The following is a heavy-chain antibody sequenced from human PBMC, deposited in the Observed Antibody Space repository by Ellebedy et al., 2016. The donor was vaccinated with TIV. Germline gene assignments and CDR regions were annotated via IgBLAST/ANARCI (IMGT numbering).Heavy chain of an antibody. J-gene: IGHJ6*02. CDR2: VNTNRGSR. D-gene: IGHD1-26*01. CDR3: ASASGSYHYYGMDV. CDR1: GYTLTNHY. V-gene: IGHV1-46*01. Sequence: AASVKVSCKASGYTLTNHYMHRVRQAPGQRLEWMGVVNTNRGSRNYPQRLQGRVTMTRDTSTSTVYMVLTSLRSEDTAVYFCASASGSYHYYGMDVWGQGTTVTVSS.